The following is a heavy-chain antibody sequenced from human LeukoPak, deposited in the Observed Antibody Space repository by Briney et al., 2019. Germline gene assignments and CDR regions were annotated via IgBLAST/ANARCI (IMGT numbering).Heavy chain of an antibody. Sequence: SETLSLTCTVSGGSVSSADYYWSWIRQPPGKGLEWIGYIYYSGSTNYNPSLKSRVTISVDTSKNQFSLKLSSVTAADTAVYYCASSLGDLGYYYYGMDVWGQGTTVTVSS. J-gene: IGHJ6*02. CDR1: GGSVSSADYY. CDR2: IYYSGST. V-gene: IGHV4-61*08. CDR3: ASSLGDLGYYYYGMDV. D-gene: IGHD4-17*01.